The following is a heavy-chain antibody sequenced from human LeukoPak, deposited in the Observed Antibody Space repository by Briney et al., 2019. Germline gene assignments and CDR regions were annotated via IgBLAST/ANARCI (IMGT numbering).Heavy chain of an antibody. V-gene: IGHV1-69*13. D-gene: IGHD3-22*01. J-gene: IGHJ6*02. Sequence: ASVKVSCKASGGTFSSYAISWVRQAPGQGLEWMGGIIPIFGTANYAQKFQGRVTIIADESTSTVYMELSSLRSEDTAVYYCAKSGWYYDTSGSRYYYGMDVWGQGTTVTVSS. CDR2: IIPIFGTA. CDR1: GGTFSSYA. CDR3: AKSGWYYDTSGSRYYYGMDV.